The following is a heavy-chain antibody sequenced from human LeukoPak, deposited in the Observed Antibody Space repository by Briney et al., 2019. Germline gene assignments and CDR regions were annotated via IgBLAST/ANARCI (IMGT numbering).Heavy chain of an antibody. V-gene: IGHV4-30-4*01. CDR1: GGSITSDDYY. D-gene: IGHD1-1*01. CDR3: ARVLRVERRSIDY. CDR2: IFRTGST. J-gene: IGHJ4*02. Sequence: SETLSLTCTVSGGSITSDDYYWSWIRQPPGKGLERIGYIFRTGSTYYKASLRSRVNILLDSSKNQFSLNLNSVTAADTAVYFCARVLRVERRSIDYWGQGILVTVSS.